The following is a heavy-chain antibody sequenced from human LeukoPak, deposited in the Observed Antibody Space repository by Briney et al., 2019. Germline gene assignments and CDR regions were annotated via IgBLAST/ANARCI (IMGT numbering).Heavy chain of an antibody. CDR3: ARDVDITGTDY. D-gene: IGHD1-20*01. CDR1: GFTFSSYS. CDR2: ISSSSGYI. Sequence: GGSLRLSCAASGFTFSSYSMNWVRQAPGKGLEWASSISSSSGYIYYADSVKGRFTISRDNAKNSLYLQMNSLRAEDTAVYYCARDVDITGTDYWGQGTLVTVSS. J-gene: IGHJ4*02. V-gene: IGHV3-21*01.